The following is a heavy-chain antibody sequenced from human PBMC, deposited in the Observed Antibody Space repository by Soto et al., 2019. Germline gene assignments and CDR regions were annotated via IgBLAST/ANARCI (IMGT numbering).Heavy chain of an antibody. J-gene: IGHJ4*02. D-gene: IGHD4-17*01. Sequence: SETLSLTCAVSSGSISSSNWWSWVRQPPGKGLEWIGEIYHSGSTNYNPSLKSRVTMSVDKSKNQFSLKLYSVTAADTAVYYCARGGPGYGDYVNDLFRIDYWGQGTLVTVSS. CDR1: SGSISSSNW. CDR2: IYHSGST. V-gene: IGHV4-4*02. CDR3: ARGGPGYGDYVNDLFRIDY.